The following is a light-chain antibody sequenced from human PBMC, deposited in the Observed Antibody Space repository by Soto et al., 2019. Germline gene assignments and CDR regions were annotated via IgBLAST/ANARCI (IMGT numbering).Light chain of an antibody. CDR3: CSYAGSYSYV. CDR2: DVS. V-gene: IGLV2-11*01. CDR1: SSDVGGYNY. Sequence: QSVLTQPRSVSGSPGQSVTISCTGTSSDVGGYNYVSWYQEQPGKAPKLMIYDVSKQPSGVPDRFSGSKSGNTASLTISGLQAEDEADYYCCSYAGSYSYVFGTGTKVTV. J-gene: IGLJ1*01.